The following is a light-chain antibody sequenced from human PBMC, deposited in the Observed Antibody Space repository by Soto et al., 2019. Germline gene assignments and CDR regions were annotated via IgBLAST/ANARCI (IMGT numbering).Light chain of an antibody. CDR2: DTS. Sequence: EVVLTQSPATPSVSPGERATLSCSASQSVSIKLAWYQQKPGQAPRLLIYDTSTRATGIPDRFSGSGSGTDFTLTISRLEPEDSAVYYCQQYVSSPEWTFGQGTKVDIK. J-gene: IGKJ1*01. V-gene: IGKV3-20*01. CDR1: QSVSIK. CDR3: QQYVSSPEWT.